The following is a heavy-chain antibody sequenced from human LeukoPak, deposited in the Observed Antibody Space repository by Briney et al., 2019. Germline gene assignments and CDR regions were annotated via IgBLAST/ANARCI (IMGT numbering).Heavy chain of an antibody. CDR3: ARGVSPKGMGGRRFDY. CDR1: GGSFSGYY. Sequence: SETLSLTCAVYGGSFSGYYWSWIRQPPGKGLEWIGEIHHSGRTNYNPSLKGRVTISVDTSKNQFSLKLSSVTAADTAVYYCARGVSPKGMGGRRFDYWGQGTLVTVSS. D-gene: IGHD1-26*01. J-gene: IGHJ4*02. V-gene: IGHV4-34*01. CDR2: IHHSGRT.